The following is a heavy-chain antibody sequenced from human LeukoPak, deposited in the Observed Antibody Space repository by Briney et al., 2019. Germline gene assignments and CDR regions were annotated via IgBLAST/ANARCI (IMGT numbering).Heavy chain of an antibody. D-gene: IGHD3-22*01. CDR3: ARAPNISDYSAAYWYFDL. J-gene: IGHJ2*01. Sequence: GGSLRLSCAASGFTFSSYAMSWVRQAPGKGLEWVSAISGSGGSTYYADSVKGRFTISRDNSKNTLYLQMNSLRAEDTAVYYCARAPNISDYSAAYWYFDLWGRGTLVTVSS. V-gene: IGHV3-23*01. CDR2: ISGSGGST. CDR1: GFTFSSYA.